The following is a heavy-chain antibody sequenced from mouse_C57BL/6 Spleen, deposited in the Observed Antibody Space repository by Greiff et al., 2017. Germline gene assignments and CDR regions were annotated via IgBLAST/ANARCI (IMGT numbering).Heavy chain of an antibody. V-gene: IGHV1-19*01. D-gene: IGHD3-1*01. CDR1: GYTFTDYY. CDR2: INPYNGGT. Sequence: EVKLQQSGPVLVKPGASVKMSCKASGYTFTDYYMNWVKQSHGKSLEWIGVINPYNGGTSYNQKFKGKATLTVDKSSSTAYMELNSLTSEDSAVYYGARGGYERRAWFAYWGQGTLVTVSA. CDR3: ARGGYERRAWFAY. J-gene: IGHJ3*01.